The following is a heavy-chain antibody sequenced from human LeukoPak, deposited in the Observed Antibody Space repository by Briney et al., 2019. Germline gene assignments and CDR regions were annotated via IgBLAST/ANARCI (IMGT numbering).Heavy chain of an antibody. V-gene: IGHV1-2*02. CDR2: INPNSGGT. CDR3: ASWAVAGTIPHYYYYMDV. CDR1: GYTFTGYY. D-gene: IGHD6-19*01. Sequence: ASVKVSCKASGYTFTGYYMHWVRQAPGQGLEWMGWINPNSGGTNYAQKFQGRVTMTRDTSISTAYMELSRLRSDDTAVYYCASWAVAGTIPHYYYYMDVWGKGTTVTISS. J-gene: IGHJ6*03.